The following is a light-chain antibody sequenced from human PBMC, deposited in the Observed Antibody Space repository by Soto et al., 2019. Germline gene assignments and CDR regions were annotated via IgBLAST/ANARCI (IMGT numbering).Light chain of an antibody. J-gene: IGKJ4*01. Sequence: EIVLTQSPATLSLSPGERATLSCRASQSVSSDLAWYQQKPGQAPRLRIYDVSDRATGVPARFSGSGSGTDFTLTISSLEPEDYAIYYCQQRDSWPLTFGGGTKVEIK. V-gene: IGKV3-11*01. CDR3: QQRDSWPLT. CDR1: QSVSSD. CDR2: DVS.